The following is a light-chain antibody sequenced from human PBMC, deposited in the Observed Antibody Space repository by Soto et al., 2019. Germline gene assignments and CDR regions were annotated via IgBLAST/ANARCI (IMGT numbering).Light chain of an antibody. V-gene: IGKV3-11*01. J-gene: IGKJ5*01. CDR3: QQRSNWPGIT. CDR2: DAS. Sequence: EIVLTQSPATLSLSPGERATLSCRASQSVSSYLAWYQQKPGQAPRLLIYDASNRATGIPARFSGSGSGTDITLTISSLEPEDFAVYYCQQRSNWPGITFGQGTRLEIK. CDR1: QSVSSY.